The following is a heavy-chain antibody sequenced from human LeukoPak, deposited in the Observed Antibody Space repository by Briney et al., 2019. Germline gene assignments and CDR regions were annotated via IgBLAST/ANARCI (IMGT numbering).Heavy chain of an antibody. J-gene: IGHJ4*02. Sequence: PGGSLRLSCAASGFTFSTYYMNWVRQAPGKGLEWVSSISSSSTYIYYADSVKGRFTISRDNSKNTLYLQMNSLRAEDTAVYYCASSISGQLYYWGQGTLVTVSS. D-gene: IGHD2-15*01. V-gene: IGHV3-21*01. CDR3: ASSISGQLYY. CDR2: ISSSSTYI. CDR1: GFTFSTYY.